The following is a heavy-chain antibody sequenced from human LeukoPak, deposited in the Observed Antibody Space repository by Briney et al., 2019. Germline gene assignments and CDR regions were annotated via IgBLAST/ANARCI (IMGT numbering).Heavy chain of an antibody. CDR1: GFTVSSNY. CDR3: AKDIRSSGWSKYSDY. D-gene: IGHD6-19*01. J-gene: IGHJ4*02. V-gene: IGHV3-53*01. CDR2: IYSGGST. Sequence: GVSLRLSCAASGFTVSSNYKSWVRQAPGKGLEWVSVIYSGGSTYYADSVKGRFIISRDNSKNTLYLQMNSLRAEDTAVYYCAKDIRSSGWSKYSDYWGQGTLVTVSS.